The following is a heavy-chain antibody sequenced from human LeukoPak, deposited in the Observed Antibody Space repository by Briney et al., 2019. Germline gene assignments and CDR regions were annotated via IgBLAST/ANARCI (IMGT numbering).Heavy chain of an antibody. Sequence: GGSLRLSCAVSAFTPSSYATSWDRHAHGKGREWDSATIGGVGSTYYADSVKGRFTIPKDNSKNTLYLQMNSLRAEDTAVYYCAKVLLGDIVVVPADAFDIWGQGTMVTVSS. CDR2: TIGGVGST. V-gene: IGHV3-23*01. D-gene: IGHD2-2*01. J-gene: IGHJ3*02. CDR1: AFTPSSYA. CDR3: AKVLLGDIVVVPADAFDI.